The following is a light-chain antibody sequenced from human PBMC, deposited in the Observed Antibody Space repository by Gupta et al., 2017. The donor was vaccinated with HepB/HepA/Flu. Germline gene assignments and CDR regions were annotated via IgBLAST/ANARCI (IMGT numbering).Light chain of an antibody. CDR1: NLGSYS. J-gene: IGLJ3*02. CDR2: NDA. Sequence: SSVLTQSPSVSVAPRETATITCAGNNLGSYSMHWYQQKPVQAPVLVVYNDANRPSALPERFSGSNSATTATLTITRVEAGDEADYYCHVWDSYSDTWVFGGGTKLTVL. CDR3: HVWDSYSDTWV. V-gene: IGLV3-21*02.